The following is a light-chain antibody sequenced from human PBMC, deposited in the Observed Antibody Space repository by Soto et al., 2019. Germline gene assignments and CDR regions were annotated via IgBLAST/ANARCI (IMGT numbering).Light chain of an antibody. Sequence: EIALTQSPATLSLSPGERATLSCRASQSVSRYLAWYQQKPGQAPRLLIYDASNRATGIPARFSGSGSGTDFTLTISSLEPEDFAVYYCQQRGNWPSFGGGTKXEIK. J-gene: IGKJ4*01. CDR1: QSVSRY. CDR3: QQRGNWPS. V-gene: IGKV3-11*01. CDR2: DAS.